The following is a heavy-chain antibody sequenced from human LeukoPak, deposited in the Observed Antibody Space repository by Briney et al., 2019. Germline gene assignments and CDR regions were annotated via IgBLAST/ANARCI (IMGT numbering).Heavy chain of an antibody. CDR3: ARGVAGTGPDI. CDR1: GFTFSNYW. D-gene: IGHD6-19*01. Sequence: GGSLRLSCAASGFTFSNYWMHWVRQAPGKGLVWVSRIKTGGSNTDYADSVRGRFTLSRDNAKNTMYLQMNSLTAEDSAVYYCARGVAGTGPDIWGLGTMVTVSA. V-gene: IGHV3-74*01. J-gene: IGHJ3*02. CDR2: IKTGGSNT.